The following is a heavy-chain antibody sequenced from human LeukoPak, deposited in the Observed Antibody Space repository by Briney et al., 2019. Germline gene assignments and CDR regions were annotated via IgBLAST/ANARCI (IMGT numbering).Heavy chain of an antibody. D-gene: IGHD5-18*01. CDR1: GGTFSSYA. CDR3: ARDQGVRDTATADY. V-gene: IGHV1-69*13. J-gene: IGHJ4*02. Sequence: SVKVSCKASGGTFSSYAISWVRQAPGQGLEWMGGIIPIFGTANYAQKFQGRVTITADESTSTAYMELSSLRSEDTAVYYCARDQGVRDTATADYWGQGTLVTVSS. CDR2: IIPIFGTA.